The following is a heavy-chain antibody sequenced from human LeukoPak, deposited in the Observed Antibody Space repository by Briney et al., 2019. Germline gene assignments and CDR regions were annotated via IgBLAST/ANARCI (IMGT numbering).Heavy chain of an antibody. D-gene: IGHD2-2*01. CDR1: GFTFSSYG. CDR2: ISYDGSNK. V-gene: IGHV3-30*03. J-gene: IGHJ4*02. Sequence: GGSLRLSCAASGFTFSSYGMHWVRQAPGKGLEWVAVISYDGSNKYYADSVKGRFTISRDNSKNTLYLQMNSLRAEDTAVYYCARGRVVPAAQRFPYFDYWGQGTLVTVSS. CDR3: ARGRVVPAAQRFPYFDY.